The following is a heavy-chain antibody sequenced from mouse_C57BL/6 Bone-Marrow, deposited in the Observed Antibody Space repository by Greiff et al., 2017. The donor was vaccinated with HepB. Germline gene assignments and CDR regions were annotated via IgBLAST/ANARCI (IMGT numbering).Heavy chain of an antibody. CDR2: IYPGSGST. J-gene: IGHJ1*03. CDR3: ARHYGSSYDWYFDV. CDR1: GYTFTSYW. V-gene: IGHV1-55*01. D-gene: IGHD1-1*01. Sequence: VQLQQSGAELVKPGASVKMSCKASGYTFTSYWITWVKQRPGQGLEWIGDIYPGSGSTNYNEKFKSKATLTVDTSSSTAYMQLSSLTSEDSAVYYCARHYGSSYDWYFDVWGTGTTVTVSS.